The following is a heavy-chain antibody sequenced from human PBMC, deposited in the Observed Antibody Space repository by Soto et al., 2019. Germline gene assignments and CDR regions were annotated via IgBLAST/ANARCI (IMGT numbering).Heavy chain of an antibody. CDR2: ISGSGGST. Sequence: EVQVLESGGGLVQPGGSLRLSCAASGFTFSSYAMSWVRLAPGKGLEWVSAISGSGGSTYCADSVKGRFTISRDNSKNTLYLQMNSLSAEDTAVYYCAKSQTTVTTTHHPSFDYWGQGTLVTVSS. CDR3: AKSQTTVTTTHHPSFDY. J-gene: IGHJ4*02. V-gene: IGHV3-23*01. D-gene: IGHD4-17*01. CDR1: GFTFSSYA.